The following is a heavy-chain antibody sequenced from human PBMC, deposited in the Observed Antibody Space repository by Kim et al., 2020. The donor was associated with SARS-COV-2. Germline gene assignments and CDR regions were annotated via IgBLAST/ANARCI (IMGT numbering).Heavy chain of an antibody. CDR3: ARGGWGGYFDY. J-gene: IGHJ4*02. CDR2: T. V-gene: IGHV3-13*01. Sequence: TYYPGSVKGRFTISRENAKNSLYLQMNSLRAGDTAVYYCARGGWGGYFDYWGQGTLVTVSS. D-gene: IGHD6-19*01.